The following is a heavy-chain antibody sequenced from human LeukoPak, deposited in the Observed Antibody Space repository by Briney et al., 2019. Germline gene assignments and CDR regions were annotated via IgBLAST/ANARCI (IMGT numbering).Heavy chain of an antibody. J-gene: IGHJ5*02. CDR2: ISSSGSTI. Sequence: GGSLRLSCAASGFTFNNYEMNWVRQAPGKGLEWVSYISSSGSTIYYADSVKGRFTISRDNAKNSLYLQMNSLRAEDTAVYYCARDVRSNWYDDWGQGTLVTVSS. CDR1: GFTFNNYE. CDR3: ARDVRSNWYDD. V-gene: IGHV3-48*03.